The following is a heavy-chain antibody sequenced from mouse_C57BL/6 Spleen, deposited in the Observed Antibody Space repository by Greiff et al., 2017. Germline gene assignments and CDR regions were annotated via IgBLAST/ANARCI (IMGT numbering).Heavy chain of an antibody. CDR1: GFTFSDYY. V-gene: IGHV5-16*01. J-gene: IGHJ1*03. Sequence: EVKLVESEGGLVQPGSSMKLSCTASGFTFSDYYMAWVRQVPEKGLEWVANINYDGSSTYYLDSLKSRFIISRDNAKNILYLQMSSLKSEDTATYYCARDEGSLGYFDVWGTGTTVTVSS. CDR2: INYDGSST. CDR3: ARDEGSLGYFDV. D-gene: IGHD3-1*01.